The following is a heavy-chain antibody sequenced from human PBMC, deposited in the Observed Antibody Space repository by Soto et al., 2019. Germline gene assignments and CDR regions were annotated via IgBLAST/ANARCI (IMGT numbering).Heavy chain of an antibody. V-gene: IGHV3-66*01. CDR2: IYSGGST. J-gene: IGHJ4*02. CDR3: ARGVNWADNPYFDY. CDR1: GFTVSSNY. D-gene: IGHD7-27*01. Sequence: GGSLRLSCAASGFTVSSNYMSWVRQAPGKGLEWVSVIYSGGSTYYADSVKGRFTISRDNSKNTLYLQMNSLRAEDTAVYYCARGVNWADNPYFDYWGQGTLVTVSS.